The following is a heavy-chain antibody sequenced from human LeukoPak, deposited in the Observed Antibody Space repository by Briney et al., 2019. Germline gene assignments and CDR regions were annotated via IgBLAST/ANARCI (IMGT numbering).Heavy chain of an antibody. D-gene: IGHD3/OR15-3a*01. CDR3: ATSAGDWGNWYFDL. V-gene: IGHV3-13*01. CDR2: ISTAGDT. J-gene: IGHJ2*01. CDR1: GFTFSSYD. Sequence: GGSLRLSCAASGFTFSSYDMHWVRQATGKGLEWVSAISTAGDTYSPGSVKGRFTISRENAKNSLYLQMDSLRAEDTAVYYCATSAGDWGNWYFDLWGRGTLVTVSS.